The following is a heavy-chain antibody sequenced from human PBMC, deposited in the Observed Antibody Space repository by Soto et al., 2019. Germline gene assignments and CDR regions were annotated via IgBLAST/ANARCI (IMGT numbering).Heavy chain of an antibody. J-gene: IGHJ4*02. V-gene: IGHV3-11*01. Sequence: QVQLVESGGGLVKPGGSLRLTCAASEFTFSDYYMSWIRQAPGKGLEWVSYISSSGSTTYYADSVKGRFTISRDNAKNSLYLQMNSLRAEDTAVYYCAGHIVVVAPIDYWGQGTLVTVSS. D-gene: IGHD2-15*01. CDR1: EFTFSDYY. CDR3: AGHIVVVAPIDY. CDR2: ISSSGSTT.